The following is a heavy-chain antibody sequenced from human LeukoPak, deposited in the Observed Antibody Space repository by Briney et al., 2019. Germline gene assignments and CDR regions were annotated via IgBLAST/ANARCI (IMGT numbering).Heavy chain of an antibody. V-gene: IGHV3-30*02. CDR3: AKTGYYYDSSGKFHFDY. CDR1: GFTVSSNY. J-gene: IGHJ4*02. Sequence: GGSLRLSCAASGFTVSSNYMSWVRQAPGKGLEWVAFIRYDGSNKYYADSVKGRFTISRDNSKNTLYLQMNSLRAEDTAVYYCAKTGYYYDSSGKFHFDYWGQGTLVTVSS. CDR2: IRYDGSNK. D-gene: IGHD3-22*01.